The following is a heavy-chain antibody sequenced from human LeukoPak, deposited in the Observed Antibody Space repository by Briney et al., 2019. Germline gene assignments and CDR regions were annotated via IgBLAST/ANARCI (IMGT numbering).Heavy chain of an antibody. CDR3: ARARLRPYYYYYMDV. CDR1: GGTFSSYA. CDR2: IIPIFGTA. V-gene: IGHV1-69*01. Sequence: ALVKVSCKASGGTFSSYAISWVRQAPGQGLEWMGGIIPIFGTANYAQKFQGRVTITADESTSTAYMELSSLRSEDTAVYYCARARLRPYYYYYMDVWGKGTTVTISS. J-gene: IGHJ6*03. D-gene: IGHD4-17*01.